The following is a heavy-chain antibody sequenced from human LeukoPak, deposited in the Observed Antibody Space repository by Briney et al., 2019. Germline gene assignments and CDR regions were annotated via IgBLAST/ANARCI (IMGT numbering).Heavy chain of an antibody. Sequence: GGSLRLSCSASGFTFGDFGMHWVRQTPGKGLEWVAFIRYNGLSKYYIDSVKGRFTISRDNSKNTLYLQMNRLRIEDTAVYYCARDPYDSPFDYWGQGTLVTVSS. CDR2: IRYNGLSK. CDR3: ARDPYDSPFDY. V-gene: IGHV3-30*02. CDR1: GFTFGDFG. D-gene: IGHD3-22*01. J-gene: IGHJ4*02.